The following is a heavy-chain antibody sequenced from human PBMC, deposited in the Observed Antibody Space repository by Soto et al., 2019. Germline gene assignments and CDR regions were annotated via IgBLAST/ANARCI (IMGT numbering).Heavy chain of an antibody. D-gene: IGHD3-16*02. V-gene: IGHV4-59*01. Sequence: SETLSLTCTVSGGSISSYYWSWIRQPPGKGLEWIGYIYYSGSTNYNPSLKSRVTISVDTSKNQFSLKLSSVTAADTAVYYCARDLDGLHLGELSLAYWGQGTLVTVSS. J-gene: IGHJ4*02. CDR3: ARDLDGLHLGELSLAY. CDR1: GGSISSYY. CDR2: IYYSGST.